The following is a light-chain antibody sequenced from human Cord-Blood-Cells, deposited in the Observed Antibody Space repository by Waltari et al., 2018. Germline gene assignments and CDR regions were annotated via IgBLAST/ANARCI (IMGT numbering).Light chain of an antibody. J-gene: IGLJ1*01. Sequence: QSALTHPASVSGSPAQSITISCTGTSSDVGGYNLVSWSQQHPGKAPNLMIYEGSKRPSGVSNRFSGSKSGNTASLTISGLQAEDEADYYCCSYAGSSTYVFGTGTKVTVL. CDR3: CSYAGSSTYV. CDR2: EGS. CDR1: SSDVGGYNL. V-gene: IGLV2-23*01.